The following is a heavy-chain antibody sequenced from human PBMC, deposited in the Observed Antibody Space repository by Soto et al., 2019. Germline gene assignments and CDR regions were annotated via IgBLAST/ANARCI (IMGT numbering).Heavy chain of an antibody. J-gene: IGHJ6*02. CDR3: ARGRPNYFYYGLEV. D-gene: IGHD3-10*01. CDR2: KYYSGAT. V-gene: IGHV4-30-4*01. CDR1: GGSIKSDYY. Sequence: QLQLKESGPRLVKPSQTLSLTCTVSGGSIKSDYYWAWVRQFTGGGLQWMGYKYYSGATDADPSLERRGSFSVDMSKIQFSPTLTSVTVPATAVYYCARGRPNYFYYGLEVLGQGNPVSVSS.